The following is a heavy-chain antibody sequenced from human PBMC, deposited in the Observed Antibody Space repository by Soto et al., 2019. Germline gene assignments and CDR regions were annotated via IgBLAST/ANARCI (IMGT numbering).Heavy chain of an antibody. Sequence: SETLSLTCTVSGGSISSSSYYWGWIRQPPGKGLEWIGSIYYSGSTYYNPTLKSRVTISVDTSKNQFSLKLSSVTAADTAVYYCAREDYGDYVGNWFDPWGQGTLVTVSS. D-gene: IGHD4-17*01. J-gene: IGHJ5*02. V-gene: IGHV4-39*02. CDR2: IYYSGST. CDR1: GGSISSSSYY. CDR3: AREDYGDYVGNWFDP.